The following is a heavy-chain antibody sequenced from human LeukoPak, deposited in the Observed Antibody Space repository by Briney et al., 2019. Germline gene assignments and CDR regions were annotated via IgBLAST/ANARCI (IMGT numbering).Heavy chain of an antibody. CDR2: ISAYNGNT. D-gene: IGHD6-13*01. J-gene: IGHJ3*02. V-gene: IGHV1-18*01. CDR3: AIFSPGYSSSWDDAFDI. Sequence: VSVKVSCKASGYTFTSYGISWVRQAPGQGLEWMGWISAYNGNTNYAQKLQGRVTMTTDTSTSTAYMELRSLRSDDTAVYYCAIFSPGYSSSWDDAFDIWGQGTMVTVSS. CDR1: GYTFTSYG.